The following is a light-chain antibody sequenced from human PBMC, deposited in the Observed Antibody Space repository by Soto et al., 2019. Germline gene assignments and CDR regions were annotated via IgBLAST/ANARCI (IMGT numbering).Light chain of an antibody. V-gene: IGKV1D-12*01. CDR3: QHANSFP. J-gene: IGKJ3*01. CDR1: QGIRSW. Sequence: DIPMTQSPSSVSASVGDRVTITCRSSQGIRSWLAWYQQKPGKAPQLLIYAASSLQSGVQSRFSGSEAVTDSTLAISSRQPEAFATYYCQHANSFPFDPGTKVDIK. CDR2: AAS.